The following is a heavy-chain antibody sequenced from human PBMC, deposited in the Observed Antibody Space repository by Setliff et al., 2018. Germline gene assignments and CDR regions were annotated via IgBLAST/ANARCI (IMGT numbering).Heavy chain of an antibody. Sequence: SETLSLTCAVYGGSFSGYYWSWIRQPPGKGLEWIGEINHSGSTNYNPSLKGRVTISVDTSKNLFPLKLSSVTAADTAVYFCARGPRFDYESPTYRRRFDPWGQGTAVTVSS. CDR2: INHSGST. CDR3: ARGPRFDYESPTYRRRFDP. CDR1: GGSFSGYY. V-gene: IGHV4-34*01. J-gene: IGHJ5*02. D-gene: IGHD3-22*01.